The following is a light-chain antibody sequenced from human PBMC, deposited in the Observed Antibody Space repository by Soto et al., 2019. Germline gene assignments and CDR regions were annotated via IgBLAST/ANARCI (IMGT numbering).Light chain of an antibody. V-gene: IGKV3-20*01. CDR2: GAS. CDR1: QSVSSSY. J-gene: IGKJ1*01. CDR3: QQYDSSAWT. Sequence: EIVLTQSPGTLSLSPGERATLSCRASQSVSSSYLAWYQQKPGQAPRLLIYGASSRATGIPDRFSGSGSGTDLTLTISSLESDEFAVYYGQQYDSSAWTVGQGTVVVIK.